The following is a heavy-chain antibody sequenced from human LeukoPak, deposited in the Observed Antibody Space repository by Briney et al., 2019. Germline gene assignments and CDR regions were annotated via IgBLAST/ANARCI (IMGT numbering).Heavy chain of an antibody. CDR2: ISPTGNTI. Sequence: GGSLRLSCAASTFSFSNYEMNWVRQAPGQGLEWVSYISPTGNTIYYADSVKGRFTISRDSAKNSLYLQMSSLRAEDTAVYYCARVGYHGSGSFDYWGQGTLVTVSS. D-gene: IGHD3-10*01. J-gene: IGHJ4*02. CDR1: TFSFSNYE. CDR3: ARVGYHGSGSFDY. V-gene: IGHV3-48*03.